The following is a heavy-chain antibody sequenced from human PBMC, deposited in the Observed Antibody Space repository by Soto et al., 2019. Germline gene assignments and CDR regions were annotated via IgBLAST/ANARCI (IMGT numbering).Heavy chain of an antibody. CDR3: AREYYGSGSYEMNYFYYYGMDV. J-gene: IGHJ6*02. Sequence: PGGSLRLSCAASGFTFSSYAMHWVRQAPGKGLEWVAVISYDGSNKYYADSVKGRFTISRDNSKNTLYLQMNSLRAEDTAVYYCAREYYGSGSYEMNYFYYYGMDVWGQGTTVTVSS. CDR1: GFTFSSYA. D-gene: IGHD3-10*01. V-gene: IGHV3-30-3*01. CDR2: ISYDGSNK.